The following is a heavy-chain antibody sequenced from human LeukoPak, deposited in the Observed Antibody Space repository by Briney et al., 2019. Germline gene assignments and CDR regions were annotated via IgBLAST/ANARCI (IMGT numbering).Heavy chain of an antibody. D-gene: IGHD3-22*01. CDR3: ARDSSYHDSSGYFDY. Sequence: SETLSLTCAVSGGSICSSNWWSWVRQPPGKGLEWIGEIYHSGSTNYNPSLKSRVTISVDKSKNQFSLKLSSVTAADTAVYYCARDSSYHDSSGYFDYWGQGTLVTVSS. J-gene: IGHJ4*02. CDR1: GGSICSSNW. V-gene: IGHV4-4*02. CDR2: IYHSGST.